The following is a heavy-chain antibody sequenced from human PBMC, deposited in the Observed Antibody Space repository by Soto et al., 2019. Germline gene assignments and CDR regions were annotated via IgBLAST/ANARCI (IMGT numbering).Heavy chain of an antibody. V-gene: IGHV3-30*18. Sequence: QVQLVESGGGVVQPGRSLRLSCAASGFTFSSYGMHWVRQAPGKGLEWVAVISYDGSNKYYADSVKGRFTISRDNSKNTLYLQMNSLRAEDTAVYYCAKESGLMVYARRDIDYWGQGTLVTVSS. CDR1: GFTFSSYG. CDR2: ISYDGSNK. D-gene: IGHD2-8*01. CDR3: AKESGLMVYARRDIDY. J-gene: IGHJ4*02.